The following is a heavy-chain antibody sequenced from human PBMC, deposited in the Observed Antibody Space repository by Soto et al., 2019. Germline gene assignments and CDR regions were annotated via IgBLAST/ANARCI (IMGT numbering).Heavy chain of an antibody. V-gene: IGHV3-23*01. Sequence: GGSLRLSFAASGFTFSSYAMSWVRPAPGKGLEWVSAISGSGGSTYYADSVKGRFTISRDNSKNTLYLQMNSLRAEDTAVYYCAKDGNPIPYLTGYYRLGWFDPWGQGTLVTVSS. CDR3: AKDGNPIPYLTGYYRLGWFDP. D-gene: IGHD3-9*01. CDR2: ISGSGGST. CDR1: GFTFSSYA. J-gene: IGHJ5*02.